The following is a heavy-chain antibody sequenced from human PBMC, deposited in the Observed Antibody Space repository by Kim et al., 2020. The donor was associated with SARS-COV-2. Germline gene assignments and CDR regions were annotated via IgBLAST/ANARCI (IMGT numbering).Heavy chain of an antibody. CDR1: GFTVSSNY. CDR3: ARSWQLVRSYYYYGMDV. CDR2: IYSGGST. Sequence: GGSLRLSCAASGFTVSSNYMSWVRQAPGKGLEWVSVIYSGGSTYYPDSVKGRFTISRDNSKNTLYLQMNSLRAEDTAVYYCARSWQLVRSYYYYGMDVWGQGTTVTVSS. V-gene: IGHV3-66*01. D-gene: IGHD6-13*01. J-gene: IGHJ6*02.